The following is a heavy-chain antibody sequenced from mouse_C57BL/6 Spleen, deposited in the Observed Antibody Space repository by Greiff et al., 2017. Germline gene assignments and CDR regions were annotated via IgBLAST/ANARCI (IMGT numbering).Heavy chain of an antibody. Sequence: VQLQQSGGGLVKPGGSLKLSCAASGFTFSDYGMHWVRQAPEKGLEWVAYISSGSSTIYYADTVKGRFTISRDNAKNTLFLQMTSLRSEDTAMYYCARETTEYCYAMDYWGQGTSVTVSS. D-gene: IGHD1-1*01. CDR3: ARETTEYCYAMDY. CDR2: ISSGSSTI. V-gene: IGHV5-17*01. CDR1: GFTFSDYG. J-gene: IGHJ4*01.